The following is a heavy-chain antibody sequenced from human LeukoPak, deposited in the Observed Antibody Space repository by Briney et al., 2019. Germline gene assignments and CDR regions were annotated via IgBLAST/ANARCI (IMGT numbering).Heavy chain of an antibody. CDR2: IYYSGST. J-gene: IGHJ6*04. D-gene: IGHD3-10*01. Sequence: SETLSLTCTVSGGSISSYYWSWIRQPPGKGLEWIGYIYYSGSTNYNPSLKSRVTISVDTSKNQFSLKLSSVTAADTAVYYCARDFGYYGSGSRNYYYYYGMDVWGKGTTVTVSS. CDR1: GGSISSYY. CDR3: ARDFGYYGSGSRNYYYYYGMDV. V-gene: IGHV4-59*01.